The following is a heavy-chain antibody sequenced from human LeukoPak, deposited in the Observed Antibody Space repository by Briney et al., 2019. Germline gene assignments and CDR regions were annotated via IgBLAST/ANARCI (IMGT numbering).Heavy chain of an antibody. Sequence: GGSLRLSCAASGFTVSSNYMSWVRQAPGKGLEWVSVIYSGGSTYYADSVKGRFTISRDNSKNTLYLQMNSLRAEDTAVYYCASGSGSYRTPYYYMDLWGKGTTVTVSS. CDR2: IYSGGST. D-gene: IGHD3-10*01. CDR3: ASGSGSYRTPYYYMDL. V-gene: IGHV3-53*01. CDR1: GFTVSSNY. J-gene: IGHJ6*03.